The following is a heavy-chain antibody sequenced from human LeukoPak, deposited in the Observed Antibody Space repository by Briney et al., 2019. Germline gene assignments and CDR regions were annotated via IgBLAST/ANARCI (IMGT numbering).Heavy chain of an antibody. J-gene: IGHJ6*03. CDR2: ISGSGGST. V-gene: IGHV3-23*01. Sequence: GGSLRLSCAASGFTFSSYGMSWVRQAPGKGLEWVSAISGSGGSTYYADSVKGRFTISRDNSKNTLYLQMNSLRAEDTAVYYCAKATVPYYYYYMDVWGKGTTVTISS. CDR1: GFTFSSYG. D-gene: IGHD4-17*01. CDR3: AKATVPYYYYYMDV.